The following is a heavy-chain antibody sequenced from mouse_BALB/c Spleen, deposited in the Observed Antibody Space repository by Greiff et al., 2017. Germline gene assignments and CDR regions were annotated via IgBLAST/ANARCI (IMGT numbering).Heavy chain of an antibody. D-gene: IGHD1-1*01. J-gene: IGHJ4*01. Sequence: EVQLKQSGPELVKPGASVKISCKASGYTFTDYNMYWVQQSPGKSLEWIGYIYPCDGCTGYNQKFKSKATLAEDNSSSTDYMQLRSLTSEDSAVEDCARWYYYGSSCVRGGMDYWGQGTTVTVSS. CDR2: IYPCDGCT. CDR1: GYTFTDYN. CDR3: ARWYYYGSSCVRGGMDY. V-gene: IGHV1S29*02.